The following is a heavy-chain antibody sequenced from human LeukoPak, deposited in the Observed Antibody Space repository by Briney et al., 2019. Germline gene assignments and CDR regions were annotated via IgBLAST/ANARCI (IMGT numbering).Heavy chain of an antibody. CDR3: AGGGRSHYFDY. Sequence: PSETLSLTCAVYGGSFSGYYWSWIRQPPGKGLEWIGEINHSGSTNYNPPLKSRVTISVDTSKNQFSLKLSSVTAADTAVYYCAGGGRSHYFDYWGQGTLVTVSS. V-gene: IGHV4-34*01. CDR2: INHSGST. J-gene: IGHJ4*02. CDR1: GGSFSGYY. D-gene: IGHD2-15*01.